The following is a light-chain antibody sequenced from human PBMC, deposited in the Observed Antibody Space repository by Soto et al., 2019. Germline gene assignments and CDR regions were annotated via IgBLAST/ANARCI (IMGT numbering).Light chain of an antibody. J-gene: IGLJ1*01. CDR3: SSFTSTHTYV. CDR1: SSDVGGYHY. CDR2: QVS. V-gene: IGLV2-14*03. Sequence: QSVLTQPASVSGSPGQSMTISCTGSSSDVGGYHYVSWYQQHPGKAPKLIIHQVSHRPSGVSDRFSGSKSGNTASLTISGLQGEDEATYYCSSFTSTHTYVFGTGTKVTVL.